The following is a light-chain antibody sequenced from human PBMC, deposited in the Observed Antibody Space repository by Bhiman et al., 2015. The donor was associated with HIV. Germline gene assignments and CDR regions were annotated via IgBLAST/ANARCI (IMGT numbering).Light chain of an antibody. CDR1: SSDVGGYNY. Sequence: QSALTQPASVSGSPGQSITISCTGTSSDVGGYNYVSWCQQHPGKAPKLMIYDVSNRPSGVPDRFSGSKSGTSASLAITGLQAEDEADYYCQSYDSSLNVYVFGTGTKVTVL. J-gene: IGLJ1*01. CDR2: DVS. CDR3: QSYDSSLNVYV. V-gene: IGLV2-14*03.